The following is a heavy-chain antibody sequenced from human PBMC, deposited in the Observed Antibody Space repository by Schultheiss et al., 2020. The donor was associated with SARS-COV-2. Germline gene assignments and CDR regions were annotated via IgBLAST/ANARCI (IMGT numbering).Heavy chain of an antibody. CDR1: GGSISSYY. V-gene: IGHV4-39*01. CDR2: IYYSGST. D-gene: IGHD1-26*01. J-gene: IGHJ4*02. CDR3: ARLIVGATRNYFDY. Sequence: SETLSLTCTVSGGSISSYYWGWIRQPPGKGLEWIGSIYYSGSTYYNPSLKSRVTISVDTSKNQFSLKLSSVTAADTAVYYCARLIVGATRNYFDYWGQGTLVTVSS.